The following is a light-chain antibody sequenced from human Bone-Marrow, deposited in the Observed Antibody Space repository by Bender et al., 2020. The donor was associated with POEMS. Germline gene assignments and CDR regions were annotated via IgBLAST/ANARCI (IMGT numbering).Light chain of an antibody. CDR1: SSDVGRYDW. J-gene: IGLJ3*02. CDR3: QSYDNSLGGWV. CDR2: EVN. Sequence: QSALTQPPSASGSPGQSLTISWTGTSSDVGRYDWVSWYQQHPGKAPKLIIYEVNNRPSGVPDRFSASKSANTASLTVFGLQAEDEGDYYCQSYDNSLGGWVFGGGTKLTVL. V-gene: IGLV2-8*01.